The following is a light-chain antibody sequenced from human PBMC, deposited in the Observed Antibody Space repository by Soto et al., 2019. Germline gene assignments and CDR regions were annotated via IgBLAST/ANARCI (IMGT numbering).Light chain of an antibody. J-gene: IGLJ1*01. V-gene: IGLV3-21*02. CDR3: QEWDSSVLHHV. CDR2: DDD. Sequence: SYELTQSPSVSVAPGQTARITCGGNNIGSKNVHWFQQRPGQAPVLVVFDDDDRPSGIPDRFSGSNSGNTATLTISRVEAGDEADYYCQEWDSSVLHHVFGTGTKVTV. CDR1: NIGSKN.